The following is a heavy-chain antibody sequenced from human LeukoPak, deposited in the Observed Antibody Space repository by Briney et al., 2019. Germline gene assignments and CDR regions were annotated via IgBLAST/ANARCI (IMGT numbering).Heavy chain of an antibody. D-gene: IGHD1-26*01. V-gene: IGHV4-4*07. CDR1: GGSISTYY. CDR2: ISPSGST. CDR3: ARKRVGATAFDY. J-gene: IGHJ4*02. Sequence: PSETLSLTCTVSGGSISTYYWSWIRQPAGKGLEWIGRISPSGSTNYNPSLKSRVTMSVDTSKSQFSLKLNSVTAADTAVYYCARKRVGATAFDYWGQGTLVTVSS.